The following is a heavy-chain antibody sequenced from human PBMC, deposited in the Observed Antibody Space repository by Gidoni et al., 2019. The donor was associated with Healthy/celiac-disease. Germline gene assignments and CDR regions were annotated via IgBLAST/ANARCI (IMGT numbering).Heavy chain of an antibody. CDR1: DGSISSGSYY. J-gene: IGHJ4*02. CDR2: IYTSGST. V-gene: IGHV4-61*02. Sequence: QVQLQESGPGLVKPSQTLSLTCTVSDGSISSGSYYWSWIRQPAGKGLEWIGRIYTSGSTNYNPSLKRRVTISVDTSKNQFSLKLSSVTAADTAVYYCARELIGSSWKIFDYWGQGTLVTVSS. CDR3: ARELIGSSWKIFDY. D-gene: IGHD6-13*01.